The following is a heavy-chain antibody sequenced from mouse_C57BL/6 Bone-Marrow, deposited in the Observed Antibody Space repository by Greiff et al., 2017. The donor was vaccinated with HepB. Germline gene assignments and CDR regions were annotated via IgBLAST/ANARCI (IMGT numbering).Heavy chain of an antibody. Sequence: EVQGVESGGDLVKPGGSLKLSCAASGFTFSSYGMSWVRQTPDKRLEWVATISSGGSYTYYPDSVKGRFTISRDNAKNTLYLQMSSLKSEDTAMYYCARDYDPAWFAYWGQGTLVTVSA. CDR2: ISSGGSYT. CDR1: GFTFSSYG. V-gene: IGHV5-6*01. CDR3: ARDYDPAWFAY. D-gene: IGHD2-4*01. J-gene: IGHJ3*01.